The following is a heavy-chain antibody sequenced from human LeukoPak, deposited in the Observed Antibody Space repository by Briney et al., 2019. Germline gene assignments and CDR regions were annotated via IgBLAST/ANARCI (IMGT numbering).Heavy chain of an antibody. D-gene: IGHD6-13*01. V-gene: IGHV3-23*01. Sequence: PGGSLRLSCAASGFTFSSYAMSWVRQVPGKGLEWVSAISGSGGSTYYADSVKGRFTISRDNSKNTLYLQMNSLRAEDTAVYYCAKVTEQQLVKAYYFDYWGQGTLVTVSS. J-gene: IGHJ4*02. CDR1: GFTFSSYA. CDR2: ISGSGGST. CDR3: AKVTEQQLVKAYYFDY.